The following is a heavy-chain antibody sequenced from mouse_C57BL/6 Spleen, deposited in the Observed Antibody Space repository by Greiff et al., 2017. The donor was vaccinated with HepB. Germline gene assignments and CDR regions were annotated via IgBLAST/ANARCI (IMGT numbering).Heavy chain of an antibody. D-gene: IGHD2-3*01. CDR2: IYPGSGST. CDR3: AREVYDGYYVRFAY. V-gene: IGHV1-55*01. CDR1: GYTFTSYW. J-gene: IGHJ3*01. Sequence: LQQPGAELVKPGASVKMSCKASGYTFTSYWITWVKQRPGQGLEWIGDIYPGSGSTNYNEKFKSKATLTVDTSSSTAYMQLSSLTSEDSAVYYCAREVYDGYYVRFAYWGQGTLVTVSA.